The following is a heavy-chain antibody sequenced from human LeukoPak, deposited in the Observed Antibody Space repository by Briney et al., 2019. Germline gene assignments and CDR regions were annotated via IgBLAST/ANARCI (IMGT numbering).Heavy chain of an antibody. D-gene: IGHD4-11*01. CDR1: GYRFTSYW. Sequence: GESLKTSCKGSGYRFTSYWIAWVRQMPGKGLEWMGIIYPSDSDTRYSPSFQGQVTISADKSISTAYLQWSSLKASDTAMYYCARHTAYTDAFDIWGQGTMVTVSS. CDR3: ARHTAYTDAFDI. V-gene: IGHV5-51*01. CDR2: IYPSDSDT. J-gene: IGHJ3*02.